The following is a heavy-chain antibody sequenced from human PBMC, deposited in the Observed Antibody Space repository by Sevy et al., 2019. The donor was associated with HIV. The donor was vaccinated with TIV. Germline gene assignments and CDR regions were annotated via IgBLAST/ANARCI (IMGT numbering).Heavy chain of an antibody. D-gene: IGHD1-7*01. Sequence: GGSLRLSCAASGFTFSKYWMGWVRQAPGKGLEWVANIKQEAGQKYYVDSVKGRFTISRDKAKNSMYLQMNSLRAEDTAVYFCARDDGNYYFHYWGQGTLVTVSS. CDR3: ARDDGNYYFHY. J-gene: IGHJ4*02. V-gene: IGHV3-7*01. CDR1: GFTFSKYW. CDR2: IKQEAGQK.